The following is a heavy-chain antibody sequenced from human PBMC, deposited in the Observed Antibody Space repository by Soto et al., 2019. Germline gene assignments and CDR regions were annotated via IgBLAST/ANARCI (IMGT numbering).Heavy chain of an antibody. CDR1: GFTFSSYA. V-gene: IGHV3-30-3*01. D-gene: IGHD4-17*01. CDR2: ISYDGSNK. CDR3: AIVLGAGTTVTTFDY. Sequence: QVQLVESGGGVVQPGRSLRLSCAASGFTFSSYAMHWVRQAPGKGLEWVAVISYDGSNKYYADSVKGRFTISRDNSKNTLYLQMNSLRAEDTAVYYCAIVLGAGTTVTTFDYWGQGTLVTVSS. J-gene: IGHJ4*02.